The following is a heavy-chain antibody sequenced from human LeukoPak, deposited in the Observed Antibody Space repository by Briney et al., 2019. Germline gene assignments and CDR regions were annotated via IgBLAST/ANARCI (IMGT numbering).Heavy chain of an antibody. CDR3: AKSITMIVVVKGYFDY. D-gene: IGHD3-22*01. V-gene: IGHV3-23*01. J-gene: IGHJ4*02. CDR2: ISGSGGST. CDR1: GFTFSSYA. Sequence: GGSLRLSCAASGFTFSSYAMSWVRQAPGKGLEWVSAISGSGGSTYYADSVKGRFTISRDNSKNTLYLQVNSLRAEHTAVYYCAKSITMIVVVKGYFDYWGQGTLVTVSS.